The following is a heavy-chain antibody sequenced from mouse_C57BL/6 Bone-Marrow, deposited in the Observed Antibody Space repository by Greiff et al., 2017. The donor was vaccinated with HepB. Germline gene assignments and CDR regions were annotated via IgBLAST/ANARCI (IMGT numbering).Heavy chain of an antibody. J-gene: IGHJ1*03. D-gene: IGHD1-1*01. CDR2: IYPRDGST. V-gene: IGHV1-78*01. CDR1: GYTFTDHT. Sequence: LVESDAELVKPGASVKISCKVSGYTFTDHTIHWMKQRPEQGLEWIGYIYPRDGSTKYNEKFKGKATLTADKSASTAYMQLNSLTSEDSAVYFCAREGDITTVVGDWYFDVWGTGTTVTVSS. CDR3: AREGDITTVVGDWYFDV.